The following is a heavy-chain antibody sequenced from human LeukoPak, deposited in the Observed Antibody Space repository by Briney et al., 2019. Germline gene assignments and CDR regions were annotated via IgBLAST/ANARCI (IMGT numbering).Heavy chain of an antibody. CDR3: ARQGYSDFSSRPFDY. J-gene: IGHJ4*02. CDR1: GGSISSSSYY. CDR2: IYYSGST. Sequence: SETLSLTCTVSGGSISSSSYYWGWIRQPPGKGLKWIGSIYYSGSTYYNPSLKSRVTISVDTSKNQFSLRLNSVNAADTAVFYCARQGYSDFSSRPFDYWGQGTLVTVSS. V-gene: IGHV4-39*01. D-gene: IGHD1-26*01.